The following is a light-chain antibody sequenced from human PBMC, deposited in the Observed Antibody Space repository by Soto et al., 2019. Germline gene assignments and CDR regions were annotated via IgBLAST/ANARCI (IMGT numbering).Light chain of an antibody. Sequence: SALAQPPSASGTPGQRVTISCSGSSSNIGSNTVNWYQQLPGTAPKLLIYSNNQRPSGVPDRFSGSKSGTSASLAISGLQSEDEADYYCAAWDDSLNAVYVFGTGTKVTVL. CDR3: AAWDDSLNAVYV. CDR1: SSNIGSNT. J-gene: IGLJ1*01. V-gene: IGLV1-44*01. CDR2: SNN.